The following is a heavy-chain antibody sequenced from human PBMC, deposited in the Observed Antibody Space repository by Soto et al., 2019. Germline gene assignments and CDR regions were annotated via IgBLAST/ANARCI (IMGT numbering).Heavy chain of an antibody. Sequence: GGSLRLSSAASGFTISNYAVTWVRQAPGKGLEWVSTISGSGGSTYYADSVKGRFTISRDNSKNTLYPQMNSLRAEDTAVYYCAKDQGSSWYEIDYWGQGTLVTVSS. CDR1: GFTISNYA. CDR2: ISGSGGST. D-gene: IGHD6-13*01. V-gene: IGHV3-23*01. CDR3: AKDQGSSWYEIDY. J-gene: IGHJ4*02.